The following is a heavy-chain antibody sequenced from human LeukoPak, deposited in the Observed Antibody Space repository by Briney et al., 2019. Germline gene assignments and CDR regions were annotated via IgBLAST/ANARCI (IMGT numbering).Heavy chain of an antibody. D-gene: IGHD6-13*01. CDR2: IRSKANSYAT. V-gene: IGHV3-73*01. J-gene: IGHJ4*02. Sequence: PGGSLRLSCAASGFTFSGSAMHWVRQASGKGLEWVGRIRSKANSYATAYAASVKGRFTISRDDSKNTAYLQMNSLKTEDTAVYYCTRQEAGSYSSSWRDYWGQGTLVTVSS. CDR1: GFTFSGSA. CDR3: TRQEAGSYSSSWRDY.